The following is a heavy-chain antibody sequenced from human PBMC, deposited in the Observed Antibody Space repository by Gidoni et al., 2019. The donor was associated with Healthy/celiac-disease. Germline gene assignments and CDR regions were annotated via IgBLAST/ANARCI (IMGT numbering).Heavy chain of an antibody. CDR3: AIFSDTAMVNFDY. CDR2: ISYDGSNK. Sequence: QVQLVESGGGVVQPGRSLRLSCAASGFTFSSYAMHWVRQAPGKGLEWVAVISYDGSNKYYADSVKGRFTISRDNSKNTLYLQMNSLRAEDTAVYYCAIFSDTAMVNFDYWGQGTLVTVSS. V-gene: IGHV3-30-3*01. D-gene: IGHD5-18*01. J-gene: IGHJ4*02. CDR1: GFTFSSYA.